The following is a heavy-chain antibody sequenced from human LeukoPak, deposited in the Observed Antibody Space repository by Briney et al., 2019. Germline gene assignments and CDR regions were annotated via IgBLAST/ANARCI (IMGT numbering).Heavy chain of an antibody. CDR3: ARNSEYSSSLDYYYMDV. CDR1: GYTLTELS. J-gene: IGHJ6*03. D-gene: IGHD6-6*01. CDR2: FDPEDGET. V-gene: IGHV1-24*01. Sequence: ASVKVSCKVSGYTLTELSMHWVRQAPGKGLEWMGGFDPEDGETIYAQKFQGRVTMTRDTSTSTVYMELSSLRSEDTAVYYCARNSEYSSSLDYYYMDVWGKGTTVTVSS.